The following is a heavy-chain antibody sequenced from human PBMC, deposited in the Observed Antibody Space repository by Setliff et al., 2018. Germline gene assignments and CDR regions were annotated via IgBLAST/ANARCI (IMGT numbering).Heavy chain of an antibody. Sequence: PGESLKISCKGSGYRFSSYWIGWVRQMPGKGLEWIGIIFPADSDTRYSPSFQGQVTISADKSIRSAYLQRSSLKASDTAMYYCARLGYSDAFDIWGQGTMVTVSS. CDR1: GYRFSSYW. V-gene: IGHV5-51*01. CDR2: IFPADSDT. D-gene: IGHD5-18*01. J-gene: IGHJ3*02. CDR3: ARLGYSDAFDI.